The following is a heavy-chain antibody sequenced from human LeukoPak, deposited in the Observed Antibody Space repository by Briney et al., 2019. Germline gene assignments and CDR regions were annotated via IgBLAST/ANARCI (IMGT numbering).Heavy chain of an antibody. V-gene: IGHV4-39*07. Sequence: SETLSLTCTVSGGSISSSSYYWGWIRQPPGTGLEWIGSIYYSGSTYYNPSLKSRVTISVDTSKNQFSLKLSSVTAADTAVYYCASREYCSGGSCYHWDYYYYMDVWGKGTTVTVSS. CDR3: ASREYCSGGSCYHWDYYYYMDV. D-gene: IGHD2-15*01. J-gene: IGHJ6*03. CDR2: IYYSGST. CDR1: GGSISSSSYY.